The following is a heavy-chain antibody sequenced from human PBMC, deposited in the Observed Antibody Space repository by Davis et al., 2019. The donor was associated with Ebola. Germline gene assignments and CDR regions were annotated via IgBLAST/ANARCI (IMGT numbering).Heavy chain of an antibody. Sequence: GESLKISCAASGFTFSSYEMNWVRQAPGKVLEWVSYISSSGITIYYADSVKGRFTISRDNAKNSLYLQMNSLRAEDTAVYYCAREGYGDHGHFDYWGQGTLVTVSS. J-gene: IGHJ4*02. CDR3: AREGYGDHGHFDY. D-gene: IGHD4-17*01. V-gene: IGHV3-48*03. CDR2: ISSSGITI. CDR1: GFTFSSYE.